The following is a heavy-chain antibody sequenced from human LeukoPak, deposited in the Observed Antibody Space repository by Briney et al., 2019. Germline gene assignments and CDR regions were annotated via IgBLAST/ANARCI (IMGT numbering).Heavy chain of an antibody. CDR2: ISSSNTYI. CDR1: GFTFSSYS. D-gene: IGHD2-8*01. V-gene: IGHV3-21*01. CDR3: GREGGHCSNGICSYFDY. J-gene: IGHJ4*02. Sequence: GGSLRLSCAASGFTFSSYSMNWVRQAPGKGLEWVSSISSSNTYIYYADSVKGRFTISRDNAKNSLYLQMSSLRAEDTAVYYCGREGGHCSNGICSYFDYWGQGSLVTVSS.